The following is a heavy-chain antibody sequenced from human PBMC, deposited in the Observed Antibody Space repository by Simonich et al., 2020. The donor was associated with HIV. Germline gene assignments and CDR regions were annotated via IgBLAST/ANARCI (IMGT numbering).Heavy chain of an antibody. CDR2: ISYDGSNK. V-gene: IGHV3-30*07. CDR1: GFTFSSYA. Sequence: QVQLVESGGGVVQPGRSLRLSCAASGFTFSSYAMHWVRQAPGKGLEWVAAISYDGSNKYYADSVKGRFTISRDNSKNTLYLQRNSLRAEDTAVYYCASGGSISSVWADDYWGQGTLVTVSS. CDR3: ASGGSISSVWADDY. J-gene: IGHJ4*02. D-gene: IGHD3-16*01.